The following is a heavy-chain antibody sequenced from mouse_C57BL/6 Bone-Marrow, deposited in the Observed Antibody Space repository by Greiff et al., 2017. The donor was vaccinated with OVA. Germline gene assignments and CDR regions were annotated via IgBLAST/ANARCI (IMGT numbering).Heavy chain of an antibody. Sequence: DVKLVESGGDLVKPGGSLKLSCAASGFTFSSYGMSWVRQTPDKRLEWVATISSGGSYTYYPDSVKGRFTISRDNAKNTLYLQMSSLKSEDTAMYYCARHHYFDYWGQGTTLTVSS. CDR3: ARHHYFDY. CDR2: ISSGGSYT. CDR1: GFTFSSYG. V-gene: IGHV5-6*02. J-gene: IGHJ2*01.